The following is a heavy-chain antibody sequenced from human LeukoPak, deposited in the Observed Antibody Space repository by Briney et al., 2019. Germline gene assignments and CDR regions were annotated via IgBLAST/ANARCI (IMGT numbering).Heavy chain of an antibody. CDR2: IWYDGSNK. CDR3: ARDAYSYGYEVSYYYGMDV. D-gene: IGHD5-18*01. CDR1: GFTLSSYG. J-gene: IGHJ6*02. V-gene: IGHV3-33*01. Sequence: GGSLRLSCAASGFTLSSYGMHWVRQAPGKGLEWVAVIWYDGSNKYYADSVKGRFTISRDNSKNTLYLQMNSLRAEDTAVYYCARDAYSYGYEVSYYYGMDVWGQGTTVTVSS.